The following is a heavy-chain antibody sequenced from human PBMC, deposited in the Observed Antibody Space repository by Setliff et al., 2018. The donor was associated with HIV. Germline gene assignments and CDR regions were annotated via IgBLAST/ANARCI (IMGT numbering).Heavy chain of an antibody. V-gene: IGHV3-48*01. Sequence: GGSLRLSCAVSGFTFSTYSMNWVRQAPGKGLEWVSYISSSSSTIYYADSVKGRFTISRDNAKNSLYLQMNSLRAEDTAVYYCARETIWSGHSYFDYWGQGTLVTVSS. J-gene: IGHJ4*02. D-gene: IGHD3-3*01. CDR3: ARETIWSGHSYFDY. CDR2: ISSSSSTI. CDR1: GFTFSTYS.